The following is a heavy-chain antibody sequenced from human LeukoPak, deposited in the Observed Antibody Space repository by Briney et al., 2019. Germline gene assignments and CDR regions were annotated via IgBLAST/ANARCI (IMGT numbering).Heavy chain of an antibody. J-gene: IGHJ4*02. Sequence: ASVKVSCKSSGYTFTGYYMHWVRQAPGQGLEWMGWTNPNTGGINYVQKFQGRVTMTRDTSISAAYMELSRLRSDDTAVYYCARDPYSNYFDYWGQGTLVTVSS. CDR2: TNPNTGGI. CDR1: GYTFTGYY. D-gene: IGHD5-18*01. CDR3: ARDPYSNYFDY. V-gene: IGHV1-2*02.